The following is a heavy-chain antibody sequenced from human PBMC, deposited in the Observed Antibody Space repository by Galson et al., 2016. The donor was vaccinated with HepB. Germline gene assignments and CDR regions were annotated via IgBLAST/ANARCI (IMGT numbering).Heavy chain of an antibody. J-gene: IGHJ4*02. D-gene: IGHD5-24*01. Sequence: SLRLSCAASGIIFSSYAMSWVRQAPGKGLEWVSTVSNSGGRTYYADSVKGRFTISSVNSKNTLYLQMNSLRAEDTATYFCANERWLQSATFDFWGQGTLVTVSS. CDR1: GIIFSSYA. CDR2: VSNSGGRT. V-gene: IGHV3-23*01. CDR3: ANERWLQSATFDF.